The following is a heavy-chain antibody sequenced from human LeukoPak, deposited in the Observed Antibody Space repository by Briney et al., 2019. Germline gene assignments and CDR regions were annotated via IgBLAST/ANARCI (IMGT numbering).Heavy chain of an antibody. Sequence: SETLSLTCAVYGGSFSGYYWSWIRQPPGKGLEWIGEINHSGSTIYNPSLKSRVTISVDTSKNQFSLKLSSVTAADTAVYYCARRGRNYYGSGSRGYWFDPWGQGTLVTVSS. CDR1: GGSFSGYY. J-gene: IGHJ5*02. V-gene: IGHV4-34*01. CDR3: ARRGRNYYGSGSRGYWFDP. CDR2: INHSGST. D-gene: IGHD3-10*01.